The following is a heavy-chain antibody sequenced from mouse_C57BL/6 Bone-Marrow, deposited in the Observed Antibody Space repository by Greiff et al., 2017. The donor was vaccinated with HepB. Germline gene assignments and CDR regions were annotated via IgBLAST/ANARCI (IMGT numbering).Heavy chain of an antibody. CDR1: GFSLTSYG. Sequence: VHLVESGPGLVAPSQSLSITCTVSGFSLTSYGVHWVRQPPGKGLEWLVVIWSDGSTTYNSALKSRLSISKDNSKSQVFLKMNSLQTDDTAMYYCARHGYGGDYYAMDYWGQGTSVTVSS. CDR3: ARHGYGGDYYAMDY. V-gene: IGHV2-6-1*01. D-gene: IGHD2-10*02. J-gene: IGHJ4*01. CDR2: IWSDGST.